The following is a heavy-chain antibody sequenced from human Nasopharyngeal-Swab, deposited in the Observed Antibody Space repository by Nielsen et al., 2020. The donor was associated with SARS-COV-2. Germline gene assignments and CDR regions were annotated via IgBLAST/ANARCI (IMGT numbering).Heavy chain of an antibody. CDR3: ARLAIAARRGSGDY. D-gene: IGHD6-6*01. V-gene: IGHV4-34*01. Sequence: ETLSLTCAVYGGSFSGYYWSWIRQPPGKGLEWIGEINHSGSTNYNPSLKSRVTISVDTSKNQFSLKLSSVTAADTAVYYCARLAIAARRGSGDYWGQGTLVTVSS. J-gene: IGHJ4*02. CDR2: INHSGST. CDR1: GGSFSGYY.